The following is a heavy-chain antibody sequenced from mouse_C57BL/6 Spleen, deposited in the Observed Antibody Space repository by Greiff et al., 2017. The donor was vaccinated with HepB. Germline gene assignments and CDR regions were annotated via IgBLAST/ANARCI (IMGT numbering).Heavy chain of an antibody. D-gene: IGHD1-1*01. CDR2: ISDGGSYT. CDR1: GFTFSSYA. Sequence: EVMLVESGGGLVKPGGSLKLSCAASGFTFSSYAMSWVRQTPEKRLEWVATISDGGSYTYYPDNVKGRFTISRDNAKNNLYLQMSHLKSEDTAMYYCARGGYGSSYDDYYYAMDYWGQGTSVTVSS. CDR3: ARGGYGSSYDDYYYAMDY. J-gene: IGHJ4*01. V-gene: IGHV5-4*03.